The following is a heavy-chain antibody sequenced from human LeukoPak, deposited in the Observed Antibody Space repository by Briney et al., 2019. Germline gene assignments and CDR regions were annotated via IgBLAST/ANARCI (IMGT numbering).Heavy chain of an antibody. CDR2: INPNSGGT. V-gene: IGHV1-2*02. J-gene: IGHJ6*02. CDR1: GYTFTDYN. Sequence: ASVKVSFKAPGYTFTDYNIHWVRQAPGQGLEWMGWINPNSGGTNYARKFQGRVHMTRDTSISTAYMELSRLRSDDTALYYCARVVYYFYAMDVWGQGTTVTVSS. D-gene: IGHD2-8*01. CDR3: ARVVYYFYAMDV.